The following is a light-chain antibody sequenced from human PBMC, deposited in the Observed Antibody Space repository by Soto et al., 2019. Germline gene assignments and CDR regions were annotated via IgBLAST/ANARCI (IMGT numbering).Light chain of an antibody. CDR3: SSYTPIKTYV. V-gene: IGLV2-14*01. CDR2: DVG. J-gene: IGLJ1*01. CDR1: SSDVGAYNF. Sequence: QSVLSQPASVSGSPGQWIAIFCTGKSSDVGAYNFVSWYQQHPDQAPKIILYDVGHLPPGVSNRFSGSKSGDSASLTISGLQAEDEADYYCSSYTPIKTYVFRTGTKVTVL.